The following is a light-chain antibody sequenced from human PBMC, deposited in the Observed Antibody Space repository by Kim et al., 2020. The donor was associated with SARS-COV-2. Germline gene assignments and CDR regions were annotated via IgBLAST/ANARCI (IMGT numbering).Light chain of an antibody. V-gene: IGKV3-20*01. CDR1: QSVSSSY. CDR3: QQYGSSRLG. J-gene: IGKJ4*01. CDR2: GAS. Sequence: PPGERATLSCRASQSVSSSYLAWYQQKPGQAPRLLVYGASSRATGIPDRFSGSGSGTDFTLTISRLEPEDFAVYYCQQYGSSRLGFGGGTKVDIK.